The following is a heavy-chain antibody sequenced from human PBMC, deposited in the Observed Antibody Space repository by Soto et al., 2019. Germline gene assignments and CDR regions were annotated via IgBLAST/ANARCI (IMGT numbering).Heavy chain of an antibody. CDR1: GGSISSGGYS. CDR3: AAGGGLPRYY. Sequence: PSETLSLTCAVSGGSISSGGYSWSWIRQPPGKGLEWIGYIYHSGSTYYNPSLKSRVTISVDRSKNQFSLKPSSVTAADTAVYYCAAGGGLPRYYWGQGTLVTVS. J-gene: IGHJ4*02. V-gene: IGHV4-30-2*01. CDR2: IYHSGST. D-gene: IGHD5-12*01.